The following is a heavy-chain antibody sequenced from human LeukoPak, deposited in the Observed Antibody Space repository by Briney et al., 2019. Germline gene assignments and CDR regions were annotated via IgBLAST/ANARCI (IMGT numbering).Heavy chain of an antibody. CDR1: GFTFSSYW. D-gene: IGHD3-16*02. Sequence: TGGSLRLSCAASGFTFSSYWMHWVRQAPGKGLVWVSRINSDGSSTSYADSVKGRFTISRDNAKNTLYLQMNSLRAEDTAVYYCARVRNDMITFGGVIVENWGQGTLVTVSS. V-gene: IGHV3-74*01. J-gene: IGHJ4*02. CDR3: ARVRNDMITFGGVIVEN. CDR2: INSDGSST.